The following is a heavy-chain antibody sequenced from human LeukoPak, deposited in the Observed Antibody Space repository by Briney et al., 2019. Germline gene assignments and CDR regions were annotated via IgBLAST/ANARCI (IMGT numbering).Heavy chain of an antibody. Sequence: GASVKVSCKASGYTFTGYYMHWVRQAPGQGLEWMGWINPNSGGTNYAQKFQGRVTMTRDTSTSTVYMELSSLRSEDTAVYYCAVTYYYDSSGARIDYWGQRTLVTVSS. J-gene: IGHJ4*02. D-gene: IGHD3-22*01. V-gene: IGHV1-2*02. CDR2: INPNSGGT. CDR1: GYTFTGYY. CDR3: AVTYYYDSSGARIDY.